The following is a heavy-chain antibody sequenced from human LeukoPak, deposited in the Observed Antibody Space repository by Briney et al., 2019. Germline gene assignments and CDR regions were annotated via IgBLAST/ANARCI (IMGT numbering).Heavy chain of an antibody. D-gene: IGHD3-22*01. Sequence: GGSLRLSCAASGFRVGDYYTSRIRQAPGEGLEWVAVVGNSDNHIDFADSVKGRFTISRDDAKNSVYLQMNSLRVEDTAIYYCAREQWFRFDNWGQGALVTVS. V-gene: IGHV3-11*01. J-gene: IGHJ4*02. CDR2: VGNSDNHI. CDR3: AREQWFRFDN. CDR1: GFRVGDYY.